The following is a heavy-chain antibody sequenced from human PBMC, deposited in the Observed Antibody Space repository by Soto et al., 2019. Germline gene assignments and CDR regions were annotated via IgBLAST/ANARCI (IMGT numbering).Heavy chain of an antibody. CDR2: ISYDGSNK. V-gene: IGHV3-30-3*01. J-gene: IGHJ6*02. D-gene: IGHD2-21*02. CDR3: ARDRVVVTFLRYYYYGMDV. CDR1: GFTFSSYA. Sequence: QVQLVESGGGVVQPGRSLRLSCAASGFTFSSYAMHWVRQAPGKGLEWVAVISYDGSNKYYADSVKGRFTISRDNSKNTLYLQMNSLRAEDTAVYYCARDRVVVTFLRYYYYGMDVWGQGTTVTVSS.